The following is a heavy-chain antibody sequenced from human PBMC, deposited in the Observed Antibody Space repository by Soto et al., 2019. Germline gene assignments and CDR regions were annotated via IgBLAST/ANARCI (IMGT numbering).Heavy chain of an antibody. CDR3: ARDGYYDSSGFDY. CDR1: GGSISRYY. CDR2: IHYSGST. V-gene: IGHV4-59*01. J-gene: IGHJ4*02. Sequence: PSETLSLTCNVSGGSISRYYWSWIRQPPGKGLEWIGYIHYSGSTKYNPSLKSRVTISVDTSKNQFSLKLTSVTAADTAVYYCARDGYYDSSGFDYWGQGTLVTVSS. D-gene: IGHD3-22*01.